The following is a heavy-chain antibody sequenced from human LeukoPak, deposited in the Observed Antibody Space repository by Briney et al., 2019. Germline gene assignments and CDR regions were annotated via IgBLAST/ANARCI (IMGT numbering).Heavy chain of an antibody. D-gene: IGHD3-22*01. CDR2: IKQDGSAQ. CDR3: AGDRGYDGFDI. Sequence: GGSLRLSCAASGFTFSDYWMSWVRQAPGKGLEWVANIKQDGSAQYYVESVKGRFTIARDNAKNSLYLQMNSLRAEDTALYYCAGDRGYDGFDIWGQGTTVTVSS. V-gene: IGHV3-7*01. CDR1: GFTFSDYW. J-gene: IGHJ3*02.